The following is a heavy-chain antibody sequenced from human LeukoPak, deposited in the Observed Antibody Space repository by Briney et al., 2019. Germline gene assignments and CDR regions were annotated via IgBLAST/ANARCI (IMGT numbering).Heavy chain of an antibody. CDR2: IYTSGST. Sequence: SETLSLTCTVSGGSISSYYWSWIRQPAGKGLEWIGRIYTSGSTNYNPSLKSRVTMSVDTSKNQFSLKLSSVTAADTAVYYCARTHYYYDSGGLDAFDSWGQGTMVTVSS. V-gene: IGHV4-4*07. CDR3: ARTHYYYDSGGLDAFDS. D-gene: IGHD3-22*01. CDR1: GGSISSYY. J-gene: IGHJ3*02.